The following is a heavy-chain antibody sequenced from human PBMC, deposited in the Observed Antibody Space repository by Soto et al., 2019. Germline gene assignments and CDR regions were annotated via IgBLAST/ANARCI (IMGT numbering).Heavy chain of an antibody. Sequence: QVQLVQSGAEVKKPWASVKVSCKASGYTFTSYYMHWVRQAPGQGLEWMGIINPSGGSTSYAQKFQGRVTMTRDTSTSTVYMELSSLRSEDMAVYYCARDLGGLRFEAYWGQGTLVTVSS. CDR1: GYTFTSYY. CDR2: INPSGGST. D-gene: IGHD5-12*01. CDR3: ARDLGGLRFEAY. J-gene: IGHJ4*02. V-gene: IGHV1-46*01.